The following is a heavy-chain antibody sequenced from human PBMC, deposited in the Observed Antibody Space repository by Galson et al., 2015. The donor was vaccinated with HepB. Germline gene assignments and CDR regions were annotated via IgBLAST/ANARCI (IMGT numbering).Heavy chain of an antibody. CDR1: GFTFSSYA. CDR3: AKDPWDSPEENYDSSGYYGFDI. CDR2: ISGSGGST. Sequence: SLRLSCAASGFTFSSYAMSWVRQAPGKGLEWVSAISGSGGSTHYADSVKGRFTISRDNSKNTLYLQMNSLRAEDTAVYYCAKDPWDSPEENYDSSGYYGFDIWGQGTMVTVSS. V-gene: IGHV3-23*01. D-gene: IGHD3-22*01. J-gene: IGHJ3*02.